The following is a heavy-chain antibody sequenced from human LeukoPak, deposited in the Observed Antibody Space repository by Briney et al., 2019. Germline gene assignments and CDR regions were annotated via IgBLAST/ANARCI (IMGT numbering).Heavy chain of an antibody. CDR2: INEHGTSK. Sequence: PGGSLRLSCASAAFTFTYHWMSWVRQAPGKGLEWVANINEHGTSKFSGAAVQGRFTISRDNARHSVSLQMTSLRGEDTAIYFCSKHEGRCFGSWGQGTLVTVSS. CDR3: SKHEGRCFGS. D-gene: IGHD4-17*01. CDR1: AFTFTYHW. J-gene: IGHJ4*02. V-gene: IGHV3-7*01.